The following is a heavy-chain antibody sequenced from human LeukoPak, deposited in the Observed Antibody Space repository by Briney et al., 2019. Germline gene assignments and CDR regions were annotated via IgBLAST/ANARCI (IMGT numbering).Heavy chain of an antibody. CDR1: GFSFTRYW. V-gene: IGHV5-51*01. CDR2: IYPCDTET. J-gene: IGHJ4*02. CDR3: ARLLRGADY. D-gene: IGHD2-15*01. Sequence: GESLKISCKASGFSFTRYWIGWVRQMPGKGLEWMGIIYPCDTETRYSPSFQGQVTISADKSISTAYLQWSSLKASDSAKYYCARLLRGADYWGQGTLVTVSS.